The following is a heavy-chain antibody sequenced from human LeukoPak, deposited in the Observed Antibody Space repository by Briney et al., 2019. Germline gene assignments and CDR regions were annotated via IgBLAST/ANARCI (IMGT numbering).Heavy chain of an antibody. CDR3: AEGSHYYDSSGYPPLDY. J-gene: IGHJ4*02. CDR1: GFTFSSYA. CDR2: ISYDGSNK. Sequence: GGSLRLSCAASGFTFSSYAMHWVRQAPGKGLEWLAVISYDGSNKYYADSVKGRFTISRDNSKNTLYLQMNSLRAEDTAVYYCAEGSHYYDSSGYPPLDYWGQGTLVTVSS. V-gene: IGHV3-30-3*01. D-gene: IGHD3-22*01.